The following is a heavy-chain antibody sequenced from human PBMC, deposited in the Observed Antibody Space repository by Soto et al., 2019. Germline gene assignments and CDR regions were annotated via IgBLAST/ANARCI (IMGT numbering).Heavy chain of an antibody. D-gene: IGHD2-15*01. J-gene: IGHJ5*02. CDR1: GGTFSSYA. V-gene: IGHV1-69*13. CDR2: IIPIFGTA. CDR3: ARSHPYFVVVVAAIAATGFDP. Sequence: GASVKVSCKASGGTFSSYAISWVRQAPGQGLEWMGGIIPIFGTANYAQKFQGRVTITADESTSTAYMELSSLRSEDTAVYYCARSHPYFVVVVAAIAATGFDPWGQGTLVTVSS.